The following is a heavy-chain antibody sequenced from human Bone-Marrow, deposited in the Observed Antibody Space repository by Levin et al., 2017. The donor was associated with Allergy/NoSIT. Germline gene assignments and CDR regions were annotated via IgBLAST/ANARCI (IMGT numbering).Heavy chain of an antibody. CDR3: ATVSGSGYYYFDY. CDR1: GYTLTELS. J-gene: IGHJ4*02. Sequence: EASVKVSCKVSGYTLTELSMHWVRQAPGKGLEWMGGFDPEDGDTLYAQKFQGRVTMTEDTSTDTAYIELSGLSSEDTAVYYCATVSGSGYYYFDYWGQGTLVTVSS. D-gene: IGHD5-12*01. V-gene: IGHV1-24*01. CDR2: FDPEDGDT.